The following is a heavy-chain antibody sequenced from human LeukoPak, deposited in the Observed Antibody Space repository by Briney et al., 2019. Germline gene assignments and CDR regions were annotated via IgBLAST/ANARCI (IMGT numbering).Heavy chain of an antibody. D-gene: IGHD4/OR15-4a*01. CDR1: GFTFSDYY. CDR3: ARDRLYIDC. V-gene: IGHV3-11*01. Sequence: GGSLRLSCAASGFTFSDYYMNWIRQAPGKGLEWVSYISGSGTTKFYADSVKGRFTISRDNAKKSLYLQMNSLRAEDTAVYYCARDRLYIDCWGQGTLVTVSS. CDR2: ISGSGTTK. J-gene: IGHJ4*02.